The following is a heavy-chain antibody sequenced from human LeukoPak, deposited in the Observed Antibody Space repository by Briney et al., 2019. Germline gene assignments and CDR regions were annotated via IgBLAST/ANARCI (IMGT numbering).Heavy chain of an antibody. CDR2: IKEEGSGK. J-gene: IGHJ4*02. Sequence: TGESLRLSCAASGFTFSNYAMSWVRQAPGKGLEWVANIKEEGSGKYYVDSVKGRFTISRDNAKNSLYLQMNSLRAEDTAVYYCARIYYDSSGYRLFDYWGQGTLVTVSS. V-gene: IGHV3-7*02. CDR1: GFTFSNYA. D-gene: IGHD3-22*01. CDR3: ARIYYDSSGYRLFDY.